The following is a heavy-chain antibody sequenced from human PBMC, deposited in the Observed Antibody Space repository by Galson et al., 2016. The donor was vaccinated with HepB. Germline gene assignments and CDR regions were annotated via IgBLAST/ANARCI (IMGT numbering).Heavy chain of an antibody. J-gene: IGHJ4*02. CDR1: ASGFSLSTSGVC. D-gene: IGHD4-17*01. Sequence: PALVKPTQTLTLTCTFSASGFSLSTSGVCVNWVRQPLGKALEWLARIGWDDNERYNTSLKTRLTISKDTSKNQVVLTMTNMDPVDTATYYCVVTVFGYGDHLPHDFDHWGQGTLVTVSS. CDR2: IGWDDNE. CDR3: VVTVFGYGDHLPHDFDH. V-gene: IGHV2-70*19.